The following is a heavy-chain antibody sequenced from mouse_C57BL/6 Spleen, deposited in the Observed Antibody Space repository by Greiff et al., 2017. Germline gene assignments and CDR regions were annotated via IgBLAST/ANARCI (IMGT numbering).Heavy chain of an antibody. J-gene: IGHJ2*01. CDR3: AREGRDYFDY. Sequence: QVQLQQSGAELARPGASVKLSCKASGYTFTSYGISWVKQRTGQGLEWIGVIYPRSGNTYYHEKFKGKATLTADKTASTEYMEIRSLTSEDSAVYFCAREGRDYFDYWGQGATLTVSS. CDR1: GYTFTSYG. CDR2: IYPRSGNT. V-gene: IGHV1-81*01. D-gene: IGHD3-3*01.